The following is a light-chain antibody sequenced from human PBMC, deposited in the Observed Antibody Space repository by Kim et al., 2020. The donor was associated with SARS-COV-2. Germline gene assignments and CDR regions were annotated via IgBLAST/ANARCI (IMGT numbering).Light chain of an antibody. CDR3: QSYDSSLSGWV. CDR1: SSNIGAGYA. CDR2: GNS. J-gene: IGLJ3*02. V-gene: IGLV1-40*01. Sequence: QPVTISCTGSSSNIGAGYAVHWYQQLPGTAPKLLIYGNSNRPSGVPDRFSGSKSGTSASLAITGLQAEDEADYYCQSYDSSLSGWVFGGGTQLTVL.